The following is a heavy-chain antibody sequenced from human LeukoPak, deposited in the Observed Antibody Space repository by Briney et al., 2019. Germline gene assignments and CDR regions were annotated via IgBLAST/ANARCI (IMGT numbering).Heavy chain of an antibody. D-gene: IGHD6-13*01. J-gene: IGHJ4*02. CDR3: ARDKGDESSSWTFDY. CDR1: GFTFSSYA. CDR2: ISYDGSNK. Sequence: PGRSLRLSCAASGFTFSSYAMHWVRQAPGKGLEWVAVISYDGSNKYYADSVKGRFTISRDNSKNTLYLQMNSLRAEDTAVYYCARDKGDESSSWTFDYWGQGTLVTVSS. V-gene: IGHV3-30-3*01.